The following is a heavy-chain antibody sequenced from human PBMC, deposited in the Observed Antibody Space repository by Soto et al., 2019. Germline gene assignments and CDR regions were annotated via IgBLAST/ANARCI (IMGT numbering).Heavy chain of an antibody. J-gene: IGHJ4*02. CDR1: GGSMSTSYY. CDR2: IYYSGST. CDR3: ATLWFGEADY. D-gene: IGHD3-10*01. V-gene: IGHV4-39*01. Sequence: QLQLQESGPGLLKPSETLSLTCTVSGGSMSTSYYWGWIRQPPGKGLEWIGSIYYSGSTYYNPSLXSXVXISXDTSKNQFSLMLTSVTAADTAVYYCATLWFGEADYWGQGTLVTVSS.